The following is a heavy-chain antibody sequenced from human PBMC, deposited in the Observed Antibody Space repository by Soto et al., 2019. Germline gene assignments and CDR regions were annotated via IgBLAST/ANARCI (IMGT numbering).Heavy chain of an antibody. CDR2: ISGSGGNT. CDR3: AKLITAATSY. J-gene: IGHJ4*02. V-gene: IGHV3-23*01. CDR1: GFTFSTYA. D-gene: IGHD1-26*01. Sequence: GGSLRLSCEASGFTFSTYAMSWVRQSPGQGLEWVSAISGSGGNTYYADSVKGRFTISRDNSKSTLYLQMNSLRAEDTAVYYCAKLITAATSYWGQGTLVTVSS.